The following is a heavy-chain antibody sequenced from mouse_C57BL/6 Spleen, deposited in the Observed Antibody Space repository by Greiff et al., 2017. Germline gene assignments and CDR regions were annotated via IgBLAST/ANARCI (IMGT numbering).Heavy chain of an antibody. CDR2: ICRGGST. V-gene: IGHV2-5*01. Sequence: VQLQESGPGLVQPSQCLSITCTASGFSLTSYGVHWVRQSPGKGLEWLGVICRGGSTDYNTAFMSRLSITKDNSKSQDFFKMSSLQADDTARYYCAKSGLEWVYYFDGWGHSTTLTVAT. J-gene: IGHJ2*01. CDR3: AKSGLEWVYYFDG. D-gene: IGHD3-3*01. CDR1: GFSLTSYG.